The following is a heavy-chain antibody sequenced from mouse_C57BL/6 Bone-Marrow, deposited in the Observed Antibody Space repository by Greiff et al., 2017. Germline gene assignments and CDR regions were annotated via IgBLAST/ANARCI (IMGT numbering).Heavy chain of an antibody. Sequence: EVKLVESGGGLVKPGGSLKLSCAASGFTFSSYAMSWVRQTPEKRLEWVATISDGGSYTYYPDNVKGRFTISRDNAKNNLYLQMSHLESEDTAMYYCARDRRLRRRFADWGQGTLVTVSA. CDR3: ARDRRLRRRFAD. D-gene: IGHD2-4*01. CDR2: ISDGGSYT. CDR1: GFTFSSYA. V-gene: IGHV5-4*01. J-gene: IGHJ3*01.